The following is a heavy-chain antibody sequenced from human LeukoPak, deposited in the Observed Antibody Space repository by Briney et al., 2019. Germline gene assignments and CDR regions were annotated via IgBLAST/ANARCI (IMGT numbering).Heavy chain of an antibody. V-gene: IGHV5-51*01. Sequence: GESLKISCKGSGYSFTSYWIGWVRQMPGKGLEWMGIIYPGDSDTGYSPSFQGQVTISADKSISTAYLQWSSLKASDTAMYYCARLYCSSTSCYSVRLTWFDPWGQGTLVTVSS. CDR2: IYPGDSDT. J-gene: IGHJ5*02. CDR1: GYSFTSYW. D-gene: IGHD2-2*01. CDR3: ARLYCSSTSCYSVRLTWFDP.